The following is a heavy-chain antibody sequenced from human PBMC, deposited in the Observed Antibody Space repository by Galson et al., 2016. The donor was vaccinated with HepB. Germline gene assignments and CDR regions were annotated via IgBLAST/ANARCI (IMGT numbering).Heavy chain of an antibody. CDR3: ARVPTGFRYDPTDFPASPLDVY. D-gene: IGHD3-3*01. J-gene: IGHJ4*02. V-gene: IGHV3-30*04. CDR1: GLTLRHFA. Sequence: SLRLSCAASGLTLRHFAMHWVRQAPGKGLEWLSVISFDGEKKVYANSVRGRFTSSKDNSDHPLHLQMDNLGPDEPGLYYCARVPTGFRYDPTDFPASPLDVYLGQGTLVSVSS. CDR2: ISFDGEKK.